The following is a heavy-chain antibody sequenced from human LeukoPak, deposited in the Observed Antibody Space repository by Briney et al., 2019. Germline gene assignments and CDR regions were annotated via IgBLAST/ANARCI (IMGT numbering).Heavy chain of an antibody. Sequence: GGSLRLSCAASGFTVSSNYMSWDRQAPGKGLEWVSVIYSGGSTYYADSVKGRFTISRDNSKNTLYLQMNSLRAEDTAVYYCARVPYSSSWSYFDYWGQGTLVTVSS. D-gene: IGHD6-13*01. CDR2: IYSGGST. CDR3: ARVPYSSSWSYFDY. CDR1: GFTVSSNY. V-gene: IGHV3-53*01. J-gene: IGHJ4*02.